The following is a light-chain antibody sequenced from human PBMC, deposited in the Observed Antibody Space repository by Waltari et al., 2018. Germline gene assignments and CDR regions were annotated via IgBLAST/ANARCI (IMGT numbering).Light chain of an antibody. CDR2: FDD. Sequence: QSVLTQPPSVSEAPRQRVTISCSGSSSNIGRNGVNWYQQVPGKAPKLLIYFDDLLPSWVSDRFSASKSGTSASLAISGLQSDDEADYYCSVWDASVNGVIFGGGTRLTVL. V-gene: IGLV1-36*01. CDR1: SSNIGRNG. J-gene: IGLJ2*01. CDR3: SVWDASVNGVI.